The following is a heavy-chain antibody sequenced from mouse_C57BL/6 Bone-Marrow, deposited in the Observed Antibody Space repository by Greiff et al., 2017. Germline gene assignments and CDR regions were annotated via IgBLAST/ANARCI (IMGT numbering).Heavy chain of an antibody. D-gene: IGHD3-2*02. CDR2: IYPRSGNT. J-gene: IGHJ2*01. CDR1: GYTFTSYG. Sequence: VQRVESGAELARPGASVKLSCKASGYTFTSYGISWVKQRTGQGLEWIGEIYPRSGNTYYNEKFKGKATLTADKSSSTAYMELRSLTSEDSAVYFCARDSSGYPFDYWGQGTTLTASS. V-gene: IGHV1-81*01. CDR3: ARDSSGYPFDY.